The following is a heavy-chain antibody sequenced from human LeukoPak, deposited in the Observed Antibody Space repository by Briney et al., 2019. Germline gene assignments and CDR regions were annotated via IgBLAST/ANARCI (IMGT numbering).Heavy chain of an antibody. CDR3: AKLIAVTGTDDF. J-gene: IGHJ4*02. D-gene: IGHD6-19*01. V-gene: IGHV3-23*01. CDR2: ISGSGDST. CDR1: GLTFSSYA. Sequence: GRSLRLSCAASGLTFSSYAMSWVRQAPGKGLEWVSAISGSGDSTYYADSVKGRFTISRDNSKTTLYLQMNSLRAEDTAIYYCAKLIAVTGTDDFWGQGTLVTVSS.